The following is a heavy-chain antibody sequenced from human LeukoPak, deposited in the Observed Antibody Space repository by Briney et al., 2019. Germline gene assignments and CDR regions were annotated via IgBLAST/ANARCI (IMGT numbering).Heavy chain of an antibody. D-gene: IGHD1-26*01. CDR2: ISSSSSTI. Sequence: GGSLRLSCAASGFTFSSYSMNWVRQAPGKGLEWVSYISSSSSTIYYADSVKGRFTISRDNAKNSLYLQMNSLRAEDTAVYYCARGWETLGYWGQGTLVTVSS. J-gene: IGHJ4*02. CDR1: GFTFSSYS. V-gene: IGHV3-48*01. CDR3: ARGWETLGY.